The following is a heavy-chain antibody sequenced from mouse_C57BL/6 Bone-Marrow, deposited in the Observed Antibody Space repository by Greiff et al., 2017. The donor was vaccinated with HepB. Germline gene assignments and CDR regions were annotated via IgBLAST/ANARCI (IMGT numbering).Heavy chain of an antibody. V-gene: IGHV10-1*01. CDR2: IRSKSNNYAT. CDR1: GFSFNTYA. Sequence: EVKLMESGGGLVQPKGSLKLSCAASGFSFNTYAMNWVRQAPGKGLEWVARIRSKSNNYATYYADSVKDRFTISRDDSESMLYLQMNNLKTDDTAMYYCVGILTYYGSSYDAMDYWGQGTSVTVSS. J-gene: IGHJ4*01. D-gene: IGHD1-1*01. CDR3: VGILTYYGSSYDAMDY.